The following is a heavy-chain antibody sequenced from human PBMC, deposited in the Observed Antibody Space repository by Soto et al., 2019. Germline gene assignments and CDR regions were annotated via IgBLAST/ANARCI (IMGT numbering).Heavy chain of an antibody. CDR1: GCSVSDNF. J-gene: IGHJ4*02. CDR2: IYNDGTT. CDR3: ARDTHSAVRSDW. V-gene: IGHV3-66*01. Sequence: LVESGGGLVQAGESLRLSCAVSGCSVSDNFMTWVRQAPGKGLEWISVIYNDGTTYHADSVKGRFIASRDNSQNRLYLQMNNLRVEDSAVYFCARDTHSAVRSDWWGQGTLVTVAS. D-gene: IGHD3-9*01.